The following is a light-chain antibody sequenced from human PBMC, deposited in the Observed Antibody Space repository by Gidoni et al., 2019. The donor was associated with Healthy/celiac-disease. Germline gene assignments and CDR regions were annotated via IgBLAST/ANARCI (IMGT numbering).Light chain of an antibody. J-gene: IGKJ1*01. CDR2: AAS. CDR3: QQSYSTPET. V-gene: IGKV1-39*01. CDR1: QSISSY. Sequence: SASVGDRVTITCRASQSISSYLNWYQQKPGKAPKLLIYAASSLQSGVPSRFSGSGSGTDFTLTISSLQPEDFATYYCQQSYSTPETVGQGTKGEIK.